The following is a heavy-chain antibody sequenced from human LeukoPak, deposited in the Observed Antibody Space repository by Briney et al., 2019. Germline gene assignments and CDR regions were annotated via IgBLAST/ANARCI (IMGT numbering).Heavy chain of an antibody. Sequence: ASVTVSCKASGYTFTGYYMHWVRQAPGQGLDWMGIIKPSGGNTTYAQNFQGRVTMTRDMSTGTVYMELSSLRSEDTAVYYCARGRLVGALDYWGQGTLVTVSS. D-gene: IGHD1-26*01. CDR2: IKPSGGNT. CDR1: GYTFTGYY. CDR3: ARGRLVGALDY. V-gene: IGHV1-46*01. J-gene: IGHJ4*02.